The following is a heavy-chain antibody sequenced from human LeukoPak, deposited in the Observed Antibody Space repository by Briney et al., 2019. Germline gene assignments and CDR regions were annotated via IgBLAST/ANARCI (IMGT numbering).Heavy chain of an antibody. CDR2: IFYTGST. J-gene: IGHJ5*02. V-gene: IGHV4-59*01. CDR3: ARAPLPTEGSWFDP. CDR1: GGSISSYF. D-gene: IGHD2-15*01. Sequence: PSETLSLTCTVSGGSISSYFWSWIRQPPGKGLEWIAYIFYTGSTNYNPSLKSRVTISVDTSKKHVSLRLNSVTAADTAVYYCARAPLPTEGSWFDPWGQGTLVTVSS.